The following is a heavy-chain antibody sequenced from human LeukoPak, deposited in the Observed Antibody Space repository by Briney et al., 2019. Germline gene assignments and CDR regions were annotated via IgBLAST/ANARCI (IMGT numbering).Heavy chain of an antibody. CDR1: GGSFSRYY. CDR3: ARGDTVAARPGRFDY. Sequence: TPSETLSLTCAVYGGSFSRYYWSWISQPPGKGLEWIGEINHSGSTNYNPSLKSRVTISVDTSKNQFSLKVSSVTAADTAVYYCARGDTVAARPGRFDYWGQGTLVTVSS. V-gene: IGHV4-34*01. CDR2: INHSGST. J-gene: IGHJ4*02. D-gene: IGHD6-6*01.